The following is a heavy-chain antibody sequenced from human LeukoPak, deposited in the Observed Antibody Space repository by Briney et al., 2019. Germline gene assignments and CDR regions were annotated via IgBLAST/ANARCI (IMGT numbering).Heavy chain of an antibody. CDR2: IYHSGST. CDR3: ARSPYYYGSGSYYCYFDY. Sequence: SETLSLTCTVSGGSISSYYWSWIRQPPGKGLEWIGSIYHSGSTYYNPSLKSRVTISVDTSKNQFSLKLSSVTAADTAVYYCARSPYYYGSGSYYCYFDYWGQGTLVTVSS. D-gene: IGHD3-10*01. V-gene: IGHV4-59*08. CDR1: GGSISSYY. J-gene: IGHJ4*02.